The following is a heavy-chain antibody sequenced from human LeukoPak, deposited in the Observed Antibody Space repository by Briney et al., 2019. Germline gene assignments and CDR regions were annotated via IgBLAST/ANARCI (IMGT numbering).Heavy chain of an antibody. V-gene: IGHV1-46*01. CDR2: INPSGGST. J-gene: IGHJ4*02. CDR3: ARVRGYCSGGSCRGGFDY. CDR1: GYTFTSYY. Sequence: ASVKVSCKASGYTFTSYYMHWVRQAPAQGLEWMGIINPSGGSTSYAQKFQGRVTMTRDTSTSTVYMELSSLRSEDTAVYYCARVRGYCSGGSCRGGFDYWGQGTLVTVSS. D-gene: IGHD2-15*01.